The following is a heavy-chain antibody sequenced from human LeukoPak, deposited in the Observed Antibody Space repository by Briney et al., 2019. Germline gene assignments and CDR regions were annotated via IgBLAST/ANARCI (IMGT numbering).Heavy chain of an antibody. CDR1: GYTFTGYY. CDR2: INPNSGGT. CDR3: ARETDVAAAANYFDY. V-gene: IGHV1-2*02. J-gene: IGHJ4*02. Sequence: ASVKVSCKASGYTFTGYYMHWVRQAPGQGLEWMGWINPNSGGTNYAQKFQGRVTMTRDTSISTVYMELSSLRSEDTAVYYCARETDVAAAANYFDYWGQGTLVTVS. D-gene: IGHD6-13*01.